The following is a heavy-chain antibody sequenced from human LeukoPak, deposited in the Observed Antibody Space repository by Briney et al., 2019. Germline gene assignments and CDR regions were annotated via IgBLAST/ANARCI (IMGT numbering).Heavy chain of an antibody. D-gene: IGHD6-19*01. CDR1: GDSFSNYY. Sequence: SETLSLTCTVSGDSFSNYYWSWIRQSPGKGLEWIGYISYSGSTNQNPSLKSRVTISIDTSKNQFSLKLSSVTAADTAVYYCARHRRTGWFLWGQGTLVTVSS. V-gene: IGHV4-59*08. J-gene: IGHJ4*02. CDR3: ARHRRTGWFL. CDR2: ISYSGST.